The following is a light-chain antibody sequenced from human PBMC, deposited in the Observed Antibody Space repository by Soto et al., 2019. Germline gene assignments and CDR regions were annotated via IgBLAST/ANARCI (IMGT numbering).Light chain of an antibody. J-gene: IGLJ3*02. CDR3: QTWGTGLWV. CDR1: RGHSSYA. V-gene: IGLV4-69*01. CDR2: LNSDGSH. Sequence: QPVLTQSPSASASLGASVKLTCTLSRGHSSYAIAWHQQQPEKGPRYLMNLNSDGSHTKGDGIPDRFSGSSSGAERYLTISSLQSEDEADYYCQTWGTGLWVFGGGTQLTVL.